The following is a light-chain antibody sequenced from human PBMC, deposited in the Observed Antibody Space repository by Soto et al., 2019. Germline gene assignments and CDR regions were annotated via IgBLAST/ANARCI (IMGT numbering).Light chain of an antibody. J-gene: IGKJ5*01. V-gene: IGKV2-30*01. Sequence: DVVLTQSPLSLPVTLGQPASISCRSSQSLVSSDGYIYLNWFQPRPGQSPRRLVYKVPKRDAGVPGRLSGSGSGTHVTLEISRDEAEGVACYYCLQGTHWIPFGQATRLA. CDR2: KVP. CDR3: LQGTHWIP. CDR1: QSLVSSDGYIY.